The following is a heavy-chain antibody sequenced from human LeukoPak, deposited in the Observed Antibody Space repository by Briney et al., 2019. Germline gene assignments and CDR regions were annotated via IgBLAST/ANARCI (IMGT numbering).Heavy chain of an antibody. V-gene: IGHV1-58*02. CDR3: AAQPGIAVAGAHWFDP. CDR1: GFTFTSSA. Sequence: SVKVSCKASGFTFTSSAMQWVRQARGQRLEWIGWIVVGSGNTNYAQKFQERVTITRDMSTSTAYMELSSLRSEDTAVYYCAAQPGIAVAGAHWFDPWGQAALVTVSS. D-gene: IGHD6-19*01. J-gene: IGHJ5*02. CDR2: IVVGSGNT.